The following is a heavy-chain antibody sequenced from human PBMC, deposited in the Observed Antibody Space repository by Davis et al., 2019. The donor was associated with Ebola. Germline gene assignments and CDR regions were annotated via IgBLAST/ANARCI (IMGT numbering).Heavy chain of an antibody. CDR3: ARASFGYNSGWYADY. Sequence: AASVKVSCKASGYTFTSYALHWVRHAPGHRLEWMGWINAGNGNTKYSQRFQGRVTITTDTSASTVYLDLTSLRSEDTAVFYCARASFGYNSGWYADYWGPGSLVTVSS. D-gene: IGHD6-19*01. J-gene: IGHJ4*02. CDR1: GYTFTSYA. CDR2: INAGNGNT. V-gene: IGHV1-3*01.